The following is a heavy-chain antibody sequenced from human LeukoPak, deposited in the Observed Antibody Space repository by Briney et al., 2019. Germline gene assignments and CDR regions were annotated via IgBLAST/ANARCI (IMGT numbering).Heavy chain of an antibody. J-gene: IGHJ6*03. V-gene: IGHV4-39*07. CDR3: ARENWNDGAYYYYYMDV. D-gene: IGHD1-1*01. CDR2: IYYSGST. CDR1: GGSISSSSYY. Sequence: SETLSLTCTVSGGSISSSSYYWGWIRQPPGKGLEWIGSIYYSGSTYYNPSLKSRVTISVDTSKNQFSLKLSSVTAADTAVYYCARENWNDGAYYYYYMDVWGKGTTVTVSS.